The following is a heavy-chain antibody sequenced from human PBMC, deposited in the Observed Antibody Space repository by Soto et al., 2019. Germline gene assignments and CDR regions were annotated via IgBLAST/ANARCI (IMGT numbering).Heavy chain of an antibody. J-gene: IGHJ5*02. CDR1: GYSFTSYW. CDR3: ASTPGWFDP. V-gene: IGHV5-10-1*01. CDR2: IGPSDSHT. Sequence: GESLKISCMGSGYSFTSYWISWVRQMPGKGLEWMGRIGPSDSHTTYSPSFQGHVTISADKSISTAYLHWSGLKASDTLMYYCASTPGWFDPWGQGTLVTVSS.